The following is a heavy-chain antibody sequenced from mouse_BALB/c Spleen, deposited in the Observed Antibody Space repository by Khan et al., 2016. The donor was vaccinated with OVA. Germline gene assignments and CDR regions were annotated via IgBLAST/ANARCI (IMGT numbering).Heavy chain of an antibody. D-gene: IGHD2-1*01. CDR1: GFTFSSYI. CDR2: ISTGGGST. V-gene: IGHV5-12-2*01. Sequence: EVELVESGGGLVQPGGSLKLSCAASGFTFSSYIMSWVRQTPEKRLEWVAYISTGGGSTYYLDTVKGRFTLTRDNAKNTLYMHMSSLKSDDTAIYYCARHGNYVSFDYWGQGTTLTVSS. CDR3: ARHGNYVSFDY. J-gene: IGHJ2*01.